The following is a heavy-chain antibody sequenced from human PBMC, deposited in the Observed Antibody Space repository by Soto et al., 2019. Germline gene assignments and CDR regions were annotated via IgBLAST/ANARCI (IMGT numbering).Heavy chain of an antibody. J-gene: IGHJ4*02. D-gene: IGHD6-13*01. V-gene: IGHV4-34*01. CDR3: ARGYSSSWYYYFDY. Sequence: QVQLQQWGAGLLKPSETLSLTCAVYGGSFSGYYWSWIRQPPGKGLEWIGEINHSGSTNYNPSLKSRVPISVDTSKNQFSLKLSSVTAADTAVYYCARGYSSSWYYYFDYWGQGTLVTVSS. CDR2: INHSGST. CDR1: GGSFSGYY.